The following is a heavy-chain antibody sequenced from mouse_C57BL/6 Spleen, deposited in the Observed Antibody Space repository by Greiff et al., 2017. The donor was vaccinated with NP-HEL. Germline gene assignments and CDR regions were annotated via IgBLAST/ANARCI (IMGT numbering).Heavy chain of an antibody. Sequence: QVQLQQPGAELVRPGSSVKLSCKASGYTFTSYWMHWVKQRPIQGLEWIGNIDPSDSETHYNQKFKDKATLTVDKSSSTAYMQLSSLTSEDSAVYYCARPHYYGSNGGFAYWGQGTLVTVSA. CDR2: IDPSDSET. CDR3: ARPHYYGSNGGFAY. D-gene: IGHD1-1*01. CDR1: GYTFTSYW. J-gene: IGHJ3*01. V-gene: IGHV1-52*01.